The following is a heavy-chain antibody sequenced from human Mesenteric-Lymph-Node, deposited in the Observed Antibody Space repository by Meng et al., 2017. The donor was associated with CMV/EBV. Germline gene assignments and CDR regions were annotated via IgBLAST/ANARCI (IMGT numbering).Heavy chain of an antibody. D-gene: IGHD6-19*01. Sequence: LSLTCAASGFTFSSYEMNWVRQAPGKGLEWVSYISSSGSTIYYADSVKGRFTISRDNAKNSLYLQMNNLRADDTAVYYCASAGYSSGWYALDYWGQGTLVTVSS. CDR3: ASAGYSSGWYALDY. CDR2: ISSSGSTI. CDR1: GFTFSSYE. V-gene: IGHV3-48*03. J-gene: IGHJ4*02.